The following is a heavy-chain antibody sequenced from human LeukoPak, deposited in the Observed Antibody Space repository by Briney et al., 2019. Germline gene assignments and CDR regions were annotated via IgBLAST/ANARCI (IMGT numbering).Heavy chain of an antibody. J-gene: IGHJ4*02. Sequence: GGSLRLSCAASGFAFSSRIMSWVRQAPGEGLEWVSSISSSGDSTNYRDSVKGRFTISRDNSRDTLYLQMNSMRVEDTAAYYCAHMTGFDYWGQGSLVTVS. CDR3: AHMTGFDY. V-gene: IGHV3-23*01. D-gene: IGHD3-9*01. CDR2: ISSSGDST. CDR1: GFAFSSRI.